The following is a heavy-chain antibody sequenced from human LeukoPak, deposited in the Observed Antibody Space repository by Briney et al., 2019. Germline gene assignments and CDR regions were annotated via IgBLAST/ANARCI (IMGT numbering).Heavy chain of an antibody. D-gene: IGHD6-19*01. CDR3: AKDARRSSGWYFFDH. V-gene: IGHV3-23*01. CDR2: ISDSGGTT. J-gene: IGHJ4*02. CDR1: GFTFSVYQ. Sequence: PGGSLRLSCAASGFTFSVYQMSWIRQAPGKGLEWVSVISDSGGTTYYADSVKGRFTISRDNSRNTLYLQMNSLRVEDTAVYYCAKDARRSSGWYFFDHWGQGTLVTVSS.